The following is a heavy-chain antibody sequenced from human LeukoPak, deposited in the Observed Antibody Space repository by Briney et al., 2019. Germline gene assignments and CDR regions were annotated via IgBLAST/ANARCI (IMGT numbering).Heavy chain of an antibody. D-gene: IGHD1-26*01. CDR1: GGSISSYY. CDR2: IYYSGST. V-gene: IGHV4-59*01. CDR3: ARDRGATNPRGDY. J-gene: IGHJ4*02. Sequence: PSETLSLTCTASGGSISSYYWSWLRQPPGKGLEWVGYIYYSGSTNYNPSLKGRVTISVDTSKNQFSLKLSSVTAADTAVYYCARDRGATNPRGDYWGQGTLVTVSS.